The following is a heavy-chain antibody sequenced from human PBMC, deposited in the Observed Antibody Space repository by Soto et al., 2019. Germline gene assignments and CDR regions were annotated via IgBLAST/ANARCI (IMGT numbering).Heavy chain of an antibody. CDR1: GDSVSSNRAA. V-gene: IGHV6-1*01. CDR3: ATSGWGSDYYYYYYMDV. D-gene: IGHD6-19*01. CDR2: TYYRSKWYN. J-gene: IGHJ6*03. Sequence: SQTLSLTCAISGDSVSSNRAAWNWVRQSPSRGLEWLGRTYYRSKWYNDYAVSVKSRITINPDTSTDTAYMELSSLRSEDTAVYYCATSGWGSDYYYYYYMDVWGKATTVTVSS.